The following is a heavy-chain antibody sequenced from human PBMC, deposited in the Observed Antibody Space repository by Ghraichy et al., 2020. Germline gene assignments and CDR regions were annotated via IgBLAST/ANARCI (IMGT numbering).Heavy chain of an antibody. CDR1: GDSVRRGSFY. CDR2: ISYTGGT. D-gene: IGHD1-26*01. V-gene: IGHV4-61*01. CDR3: ARGSRPSLDY. Sequence: SETLSLTCTVSGDSVRRGSFYWSWVRQPPGKGLEWIGYISYTGGTNYNPSLKSRVTISLDTSNNQFFLKLNSVTAADTAVYFCARGSRPSLDYWGQGTLLTVSS. J-gene: IGHJ4*02.